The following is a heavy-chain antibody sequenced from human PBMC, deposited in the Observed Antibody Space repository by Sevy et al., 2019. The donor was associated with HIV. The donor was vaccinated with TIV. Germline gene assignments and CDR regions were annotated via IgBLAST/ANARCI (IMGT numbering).Heavy chain of an antibody. D-gene: IGHD4-17*01. CDR1: GFIFSSYE. Sequence: GGSLRLSCAASGFIFSSYEMSWVRQAPGKGLEWVSYITNSASSVYYSDSVRGRFTISRDNAKNSLFLQMNSLRAEDTALYYCVRDLPPSATTVSHFDYWGRETLVTVSS. CDR2: ITNSASSV. J-gene: IGHJ4*02. CDR3: VRDLPPSATTVSHFDY. V-gene: IGHV3-48*03.